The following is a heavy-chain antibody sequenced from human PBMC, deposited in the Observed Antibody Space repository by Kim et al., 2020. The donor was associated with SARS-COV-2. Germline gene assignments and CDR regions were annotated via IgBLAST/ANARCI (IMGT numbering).Heavy chain of an antibody. J-gene: IGHJ4*02. CDR3: ARRLIAAYYFDY. V-gene: IGHV4-39*01. D-gene: IGHD6-13*01. Sequence: PPLRSRIPISVDTSKNQFSLKLSSVTAADTAVYYCARRLIAAYYFDYWGQGTLVTVSS.